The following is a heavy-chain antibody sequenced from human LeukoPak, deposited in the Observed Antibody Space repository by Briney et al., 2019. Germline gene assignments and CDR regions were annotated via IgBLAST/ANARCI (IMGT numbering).Heavy chain of an antibody. CDR2: IKQDRSEK. V-gene: IGHV3-7*01. J-gene: IGHJ4*02. CDR3: ARVGIIMVRGVSDY. CDR1: GFTFSSYW. Sequence: GGSLRLSCAASGFTFSSYWMSWVRQAPGKGLEWVANIKQDRSEKYYVDSMKGRFTISRDNAKNSLYLQMNSLRAEDTAVYYCARVGIIMVRGVSDYWGQGTLVTVSS. D-gene: IGHD3-10*01.